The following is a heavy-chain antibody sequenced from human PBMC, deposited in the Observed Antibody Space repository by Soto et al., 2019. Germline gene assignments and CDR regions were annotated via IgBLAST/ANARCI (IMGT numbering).Heavy chain of an antibody. V-gene: IGHV3-30*18. D-gene: IGHD6-19*01. CDR3: AKETIAVGGPNYFDY. CDR1: GFTFSRYG. J-gene: IGHJ4*02. Sequence: QVQLVESGGGVVQPGRSLRLLCEGSGFTFSRYGMHWVRQAPGMGLEWVAGVSHDGLAQYYGDSVKGRFTISRDNSQNTLYLQMNNLRTEDTAIYYCAKETIAVGGPNYFDYWGQGTLVTVSS. CDR2: VSHDGLAQ.